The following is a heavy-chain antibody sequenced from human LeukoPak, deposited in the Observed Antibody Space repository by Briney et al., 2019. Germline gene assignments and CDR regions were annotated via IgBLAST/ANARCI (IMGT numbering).Heavy chain of an antibody. CDR2: ISSSGSTI. V-gene: IGHV3-48*03. CDR1: GFTFGTYA. D-gene: IGHD1-1*01. J-gene: IGHJ4*02. Sequence: GGTLRLSCAASGFTFGTYAMHWVRQAQGKGLEGVSYISSSGSTIYYEDPVKGRFTISRDNAKNSLYLQMNSLRAEDTAVYYCARELAYYFDYWGQGTLVTVSS. CDR3: ARELAYYFDY.